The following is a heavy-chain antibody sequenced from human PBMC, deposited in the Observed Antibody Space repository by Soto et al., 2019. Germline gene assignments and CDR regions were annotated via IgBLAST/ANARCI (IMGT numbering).Heavy chain of an antibody. CDR1: GGAFSSHA. D-gene: IGHD3-16*01. Sequence: ASVTVASKPSGGAFSSHAISWVRQAPGQGLEFMGGIIPFLKATDYGQKFQGRVTVTADDSTSTAYMDLYGLRSEDTAVYYCARDVPLNYYDGTYSYYAMDVWGQGTTVTISS. CDR2: IIPFLKAT. CDR3: ARDVPLNYYDGTYSYYAMDV. V-gene: IGHV1-69*13. J-gene: IGHJ6*02.